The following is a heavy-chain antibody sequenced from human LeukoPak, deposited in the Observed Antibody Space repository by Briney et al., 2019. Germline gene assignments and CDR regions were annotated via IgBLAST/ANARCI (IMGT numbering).Heavy chain of an antibody. CDR3: ARDRYCSGSYCADY. D-gene: IGHD2-15*01. V-gene: IGHV3-53*01. CDR2: IYSGGST. Sequence: PGGSLRLSCAASGFTVSSNYMSWVRQAPGKGLEWGSGIYSGGSTDYVDSVKGRFTISRDNSKNTLYLQMNSLRAEDTAVYYCARDRYCSGSYCADYWGQGTLVTVSS. CDR1: GFTVSSNY. J-gene: IGHJ4*02.